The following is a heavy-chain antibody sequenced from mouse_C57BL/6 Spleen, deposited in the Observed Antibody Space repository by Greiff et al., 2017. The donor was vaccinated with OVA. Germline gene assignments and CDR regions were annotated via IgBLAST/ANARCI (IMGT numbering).Heavy chain of an antibody. CDR1: GYTFTSYW. Sequence: QVQLQQPGAELVMPGASVKLSCKASGYTFTSYWMHWVKQRPGQGLEWIGEIDPSASYTTYNQKFKGKSTLTVDKSSSTAYMQLSSLTSEDSAVYYCARSGSSHFDYWGQGTTLTVSS. V-gene: IGHV1-69*01. J-gene: IGHJ2*01. D-gene: IGHD1-1*01. CDR2: IDPSASYT. CDR3: ARSGSSHFDY.